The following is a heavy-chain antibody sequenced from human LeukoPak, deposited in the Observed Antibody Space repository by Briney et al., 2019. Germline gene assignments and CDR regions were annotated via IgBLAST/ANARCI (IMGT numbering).Heavy chain of an antibody. D-gene: IGHD6-19*01. J-gene: IGHJ3*02. CDR1: GGTFSSYA. V-gene: IGHV1-69*04. Sequence: SVKVSCKASGGTFSSYAISWVRQAPGQGLEWMGRIIPILGIANYAQKLQGRVTITADKSTSTAYMELSSLRSEDTAVYYCASTRYSSGWYSYAFDIWGQGTMVTVSS. CDR2: IIPILGIA. CDR3: ASTRYSSGWYSYAFDI.